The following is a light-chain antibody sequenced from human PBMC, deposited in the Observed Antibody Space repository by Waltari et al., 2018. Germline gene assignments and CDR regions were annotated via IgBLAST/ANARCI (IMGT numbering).Light chain of an antibody. CDR1: SSDVGGYTQ. CDR3: DSYAGTKTLL. J-gene: IGLJ2*01. Sequence: QSALTQPPSASGSPGQSVTISCTGTSSDVGGYTQVSWYQRQPDKAPQLLIDEVTTRPSGVPDRFSGSKSGNTAFLTVSGLQAEDEGDYYCDSYAGTKTLLFGGGTKLTVL. V-gene: IGLV2-8*01. CDR2: EVT.